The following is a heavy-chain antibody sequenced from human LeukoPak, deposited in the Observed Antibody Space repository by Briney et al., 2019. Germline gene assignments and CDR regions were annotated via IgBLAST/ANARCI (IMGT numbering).Heavy chain of an antibody. Sequence: GRSLRLSCAASGFTFDDYAMHWVRQAPGKGLEWVSGISWNSGSIGYADSVKGRFTISRDNGKNLLYLQMNSLRAEDTAVYYCARAPAIVGYTSRELGHWFFDLWGRGTLVTVSS. CDR3: ARAPAIVGYTSRELGHWFFDL. CDR2: ISWNSGSI. D-gene: IGHD6-13*01. V-gene: IGHV3-9*01. J-gene: IGHJ2*01. CDR1: GFTFDDYA.